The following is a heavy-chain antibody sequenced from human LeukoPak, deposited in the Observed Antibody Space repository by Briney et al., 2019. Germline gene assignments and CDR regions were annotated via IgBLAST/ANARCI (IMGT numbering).Heavy chain of an antibody. Sequence: SETLSLTCTVSGGSISTYYWSWIRQPPGKGLEWIGYIYYSGNTNYNPSLKSRVTMSVDTSKNQFSLKLSSVTAADTAVYYCARGSLDKLLWFGELEYYFDYWGQGTLVTVSS. CDR1: GGSISTYY. D-gene: IGHD3-10*01. CDR2: IYYSGNT. J-gene: IGHJ4*02. CDR3: ARGSLDKLLWFGELEYYFDY. V-gene: IGHV4-59*08.